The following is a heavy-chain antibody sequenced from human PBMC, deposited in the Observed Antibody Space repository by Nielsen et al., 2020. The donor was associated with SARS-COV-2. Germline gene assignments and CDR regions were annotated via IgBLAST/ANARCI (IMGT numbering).Heavy chain of an antibody. V-gene: IGHV1-8*01. CDR1: GYTFTSYD. CDR3: ARVAVGGECFDY. J-gene: IGHJ4*02. D-gene: IGHD3-10*01. Sequence: ASVKVSCKASGYTFTSYDINWVRQATGQGLEWMGWMNPNSGNTGYAQKFQGRVTITADESTSTAYMELSSLRSEDTAVYYCARVAVGGECFDYWGQGTLVTVSS. CDR2: MNPNSGNT.